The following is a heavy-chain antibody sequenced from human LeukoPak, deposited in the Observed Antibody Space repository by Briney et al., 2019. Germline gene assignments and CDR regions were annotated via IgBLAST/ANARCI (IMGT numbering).Heavy chain of an antibody. CDR2: FRGSSSTI. Sequence: PGGSLRLSCAASGFTFRSYSMNGVRQAPGKGLEWGSYFRGSSSTIYYADSVKGRFTISRDNGKNTLYLQMNSLRAEDTAVYYCARGSTYYDSSGQVPFDYWGQGTLVTVSS. CDR3: ARGSTYYDSSGQVPFDY. D-gene: IGHD3-22*01. CDR1: GFTFRSYS. V-gene: IGHV3-48*01. J-gene: IGHJ4*02.